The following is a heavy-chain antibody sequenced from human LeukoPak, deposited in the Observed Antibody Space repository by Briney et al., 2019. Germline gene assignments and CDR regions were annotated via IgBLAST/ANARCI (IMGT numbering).Heavy chain of an antibody. CDR1: GFTVSSNY. J-gene: IGHJ4*02. D-gene: IGHD4-17*01. CDR3: VPVTRYYFDY. CDR2: IYSGGST. Sequence: GGSLRLSCAASGFTVSSNYMGWVRQAPGKGLEWVSVIYSGGSTYYADSVKGRFTISRDNSKNTLYLQMNSLRAEDTAVYYCVPVTRYYFDYWGQGTLVTVSS. V-gene: IGHV3-66*02.